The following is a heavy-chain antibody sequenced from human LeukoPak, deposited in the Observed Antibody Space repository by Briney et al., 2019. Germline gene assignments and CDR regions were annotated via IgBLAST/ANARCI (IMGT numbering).Heavy chain of an antibody. V-gene: IGHV3-30*18. Sequence: GGSLRLSCAASGFTFTTFGIHWVRQAPGKGLEWVAAISPDGNIEYYTDSVKGRFTISRDNSKNMIYLQMNSLRGEDSAVYYCAKINNDDDYWGQGTLGTVSS. CDR3: AKINNDDDY. CDR1: GFTFTTFG. CDR2: ISPDGNIE. J-gene: IGHJ4*02. D-gene: IGHD1/OR15-1a*01.